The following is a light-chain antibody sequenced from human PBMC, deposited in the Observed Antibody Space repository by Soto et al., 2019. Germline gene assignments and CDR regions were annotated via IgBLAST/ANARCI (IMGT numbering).Light chain of an antibody. V-gene: IGKV3-20*01. Sequence: EIVLPQSPGTLSLSPGERATLSCRASQIIRSTFLAWYQQKPGQAPRLLIHGVSNRATGIPDRFSGSGSGTDFTLIISRLEHEDFAVYYCQQYDGSPETFGQGTKVEIK. CDR2: GVS. CDR3: QQYDGSPET. CDR1: QIIRSTF. J-gene: IGKJ1*01.